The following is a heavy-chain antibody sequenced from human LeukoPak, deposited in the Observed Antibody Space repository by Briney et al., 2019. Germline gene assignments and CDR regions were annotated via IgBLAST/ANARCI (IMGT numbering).Heavy chain of an antibody. CDR1: GGSISSGTYY. V-gene: IGHV4-39*07. CDR3: ARVTVGGVGGSYFDY. CDR2: ISYSGST. J-gene: IGHJ4*02. D-gene: IGHD3-16*01. Sequence: SETLSLTCTVSGGSISSGTYYWGWIRQPPGEGLEWIESISYSGSTYYNPSLKSRVTISVDTSKNQFSLKLSSVTAADTAVYYCARVTVGGVGGSYFDYWGQGTLVTVSS.